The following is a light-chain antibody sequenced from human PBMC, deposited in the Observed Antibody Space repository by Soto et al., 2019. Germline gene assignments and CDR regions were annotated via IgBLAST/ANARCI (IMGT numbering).Light chain of an antibody. V-gene: IGKV2-30*01. CDR2: KAS. Sequence: DVVLTQSPLSLPVSLGQPASISCKSSQSLVYSDGNAYLSWFQQRPGQSPRPLIYKASNRDSAVTDRFSGSWSGIDVTLKISRVEAEDVGVYYGVQGTHWFPVTFGQGTKLEIK. CDR3: VQGTHWFPVT. J-gene: IGKJ2*01. CDR1: QSLVYSDGNAY.